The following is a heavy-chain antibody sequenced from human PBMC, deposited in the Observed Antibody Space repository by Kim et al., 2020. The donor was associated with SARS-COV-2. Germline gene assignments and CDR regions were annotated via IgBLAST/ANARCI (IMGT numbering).Heavy chain of an antibody. Sequence: YAQKFQGRVTMTRNTSISTAYMELSSLRSEDTAVYYCARGLWFGEFPWGYWGQGTLVTVSS. CDR3: ARGLWFGEFPWGY. V-gene: IGHV1-8*01. D-gene: IGHD3-10*01. J-gene: IGHJ4*02.